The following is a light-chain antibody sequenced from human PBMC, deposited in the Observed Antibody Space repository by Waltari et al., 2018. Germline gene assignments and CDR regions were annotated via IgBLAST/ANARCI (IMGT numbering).Light chain of an antibody. CDR2: TPS. CDR3: QQSDGIPFT. J-gene: IGKJ2*01. CDR1: QSVTRF. V-gene: IGKV1-39*01. Sequence: DIKMTQSPSSLSASVGDVVTITCRASQSVTRFLNWYQKKPGKAPRLLIFTPSNLQGGVPSRFSGSGSGTDFTLTSNGLQPEDYATYYCQQSDGIPFTFGQGTKVDVK.